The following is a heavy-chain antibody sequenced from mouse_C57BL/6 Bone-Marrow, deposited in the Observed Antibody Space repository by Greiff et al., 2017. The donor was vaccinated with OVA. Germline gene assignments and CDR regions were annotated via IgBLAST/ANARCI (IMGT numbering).Heavy chain of an antibody. V-gene: IGHV1-50*01. J-gene: IGHJ2*01. CDR1: GYTFTSYW. CDR2: IDPSDSYT. CDR3: ARQSPNY. Sequence: QVQLQQPGAELVKPGASVKLSCKASGYTFTSYWMQWVKQRPGQGLEWIGEIDPSDSYTNYNQKFKGKATLTVDTSSSTAYMQLSSLTSEDSAVYYCARQSPNYWGQGTTLTVSA.